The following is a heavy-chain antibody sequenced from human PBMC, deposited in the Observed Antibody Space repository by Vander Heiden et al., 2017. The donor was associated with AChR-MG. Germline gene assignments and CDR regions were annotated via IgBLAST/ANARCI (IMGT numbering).Heavy chain of an antibody. D-gene: IGHD1-7*01. J-gene: IGHJ6*03. CDR3: ARDRLGTGTSYYYMDV. CDR2: IIPIFGTA. Sequence: QVQLVQSGAEVKKPESSVKVSCKASGGTFSSYAISWVRQAPGQGLEWMGGIIPIFGTANYAQKFQGRVTITADESTSTAYMELSSLRSEDTAVYYCARDRLGTGTSYYYMDVWGKGTTVTVSS. CDR1: GGTFSSYA. V-gene: IGHV1-69*01.